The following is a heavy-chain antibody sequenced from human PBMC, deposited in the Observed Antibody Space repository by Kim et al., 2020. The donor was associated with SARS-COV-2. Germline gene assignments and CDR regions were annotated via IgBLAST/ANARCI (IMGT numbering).Heavy chain of an antibody. J-gene: IGHJ6*02. CDR2: IWYDGSNK. D-gene: IGHD3-16*01. V-gene: IGHV3-33*01. CDR3: ARDQLLYNDYVMGLSYGMDV. CDR1: GFTFSSYG. Sequence: GGSLRLSCAASGFTFSSYGMHWVRQAPGKGLEWVAVIWYDGSNKYYADSVKGRFTISRDNSKNTLYLQMNSLRAEDTAVYYCARDQLLYNDYVMGLSYGMDVWGQGTTGTVSS.